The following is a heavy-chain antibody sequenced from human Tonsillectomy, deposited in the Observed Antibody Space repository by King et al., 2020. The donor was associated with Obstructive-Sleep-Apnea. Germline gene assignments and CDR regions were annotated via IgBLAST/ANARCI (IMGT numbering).Heavy chain of an antibody. CDR2: ISAYNGNT. V-gene: IGHV1-18*04. CDR3: ARDWCRSTACYVCAY. CDR1: GYTFTTYD. D-gene: IGHD2-2*01. J-gene: IGHJ4*02. Sequence: VQLVESGAEVKKPGASVKVSCKTSGYTFTTYDISWVRQAPGQGLEWMGWISAYNGNTKDAQKLQGRVTMTTDTSTSTAYMELRSLRSDDTARHYCARDWCRSTACYVCAYWGQGPLVTVSS.